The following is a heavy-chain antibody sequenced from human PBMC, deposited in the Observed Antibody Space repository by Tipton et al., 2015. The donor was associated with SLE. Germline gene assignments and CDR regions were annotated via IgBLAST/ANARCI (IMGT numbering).Heavy chain of an antibody. V-gene: IGHV4-59*01. J-gene: IGHJ3*02. CDR1: DDSISNYY. CDR2: IYYSGST. D-gene: IGHD2-15*01. CDR3: ARAEGSWDAFDI. Sequence: TLSLTCTVSDDSISNYYWSWIRQPPGKGLEWIGYIYYSGSTNYNPSLKSRVTISVDTSKNQFSLKLSSVTAADTAVYHRARAEGSWDAFDIWGQGTMVTVSS.